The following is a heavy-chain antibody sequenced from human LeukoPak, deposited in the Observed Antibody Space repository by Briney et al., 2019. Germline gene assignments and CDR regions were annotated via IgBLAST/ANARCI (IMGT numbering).Heavy chain of an antibody. CDR1: GGTFSSYA. Sequence: ASVKVSCKASGGTFSSYAISWVRQAPGQGLEWMGGIMPIFGTANYAQKFQGRVTITADESTSTAYMELSSLRSEDTAVYYCAKGGVDVLRFLEWSLDVWGQGTTVTVSS. J-gene: IGHJ6*02. CDR3: AKGGVDVLRFLEWSLDV. V-gene: IGHV1-69*13. CDR2: IMPIFGTA. D-gene: IGHD3-3*01.